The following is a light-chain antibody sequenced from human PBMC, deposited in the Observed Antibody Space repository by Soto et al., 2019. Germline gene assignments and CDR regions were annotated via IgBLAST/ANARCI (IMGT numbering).Light chain of an antibody. V-gene: IGKV1-6*01. CDR2: GAS. Sequence: AVHLTQTPSSLYASVEDRVTSSCRASQGIVKALGWYQQKAGKTPKVLIYGASNLQSGVPPRFSGSGSGTGFTLAISSLQPEDCATYCCIHEINHPWPFCQGT. J-gene: IGKJ1*01. CDR1: QGIVKA. CDR3: IHEINHPWP.